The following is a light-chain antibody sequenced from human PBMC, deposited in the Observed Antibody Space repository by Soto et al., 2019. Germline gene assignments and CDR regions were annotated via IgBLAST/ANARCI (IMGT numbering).Light chain of an antibody. CDR3: QQYDGWTRT. V-gene: IGKV3-15*01. J-gene: IGKJ1*01. Sequence: EIVMTQSPATLSVSPGERVTLSCRASQSVSSNLAWYQQKPGQAPRLLIYGASTRATGIPARFSGSGSGTESTLTISSLKYEDFAFFYCQQYDGWTRTFGQGTKVDIK. CDR1: QSVSSN. CDR2: GAS.